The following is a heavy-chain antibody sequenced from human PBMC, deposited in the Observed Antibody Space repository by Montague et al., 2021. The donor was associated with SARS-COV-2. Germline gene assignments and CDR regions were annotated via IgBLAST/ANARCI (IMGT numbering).Heavy chain of an antibody. J-gene: IGHJ3*02. V-gene: IGHV3-48*03. CDR2: ISTSAYTT. CDR1: GFTFSNYD. Sequence: SLRPSCAASGFTFSNYDMNWVRQAPGKGPEWISYISTSAYTTSYAGSVKGRFTISRDNGKNSLYLQMNSLRVEDTAAYYCTRDYRSIVGDGLDIWGQGTKVTVSS. D-gene: IGHD3-16*02. CDR3: TRDYRSIVGDGLDI.